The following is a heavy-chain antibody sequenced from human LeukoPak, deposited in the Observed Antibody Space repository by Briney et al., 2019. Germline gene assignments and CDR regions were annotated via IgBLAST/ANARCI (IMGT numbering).Heavy chain of an antibody. V-gene: IGHV1-2*02. Sequence: ASVKVSCKGSEYTFTGYYIHWVRQAPGQGLEWMGWINPNSGGANYAQKFQGRVTLTRDTSISAAYMDLHSLRSDDTAVYFCARDKSLADPYFFDYWGQGTLVTVSS. J-gene: IGHJ4*02. CDR3: ARDKSLADPYFFDY. CDR2: INPNSGGA. CDR1: EYTFTGYY.